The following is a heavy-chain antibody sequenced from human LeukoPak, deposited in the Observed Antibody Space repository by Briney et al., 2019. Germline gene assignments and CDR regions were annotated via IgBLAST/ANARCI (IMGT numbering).Heavy chain of an antibody. Sequence: GGSLRLSCAASGFTFSSYVMHWVRQAPGKGLEWVAFIRYDESNKYYADSVRGRFTISRDNSKTTLYLQMNSLRAEDTAVHYCAKEGGSQNYYYYYMDVWGKGTTVTVSS. CDR1: GFTFSSYV. D-gene: IGHD1-26*01. J-gene: IGHJ6*03. CDR2: IRYDESNK. CDR3: AKEGGSQNYYYYYMDV. V-gene: IGHV3-30*02.